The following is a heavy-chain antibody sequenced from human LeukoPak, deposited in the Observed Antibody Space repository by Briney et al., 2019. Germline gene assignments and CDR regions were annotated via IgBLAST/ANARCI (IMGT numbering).Heavy chain of an antibody. Sequence: ASVKVSCKASGYTFTSYYMHWVREAPGQGLEWMGIINPSDGSTTYAQKFQGRVTMTRDTSRSTVYMELSSLRSEDTAVYYCARHQGAGEYPFDYWGQGTLVTVSS. J-gene: IGHJ4*02. V-gene: IGHV1-46*01. CDR1: GYTFTSYY. CDR3: ARHQGAGEYPFDY. D-gene: IGHD3-16*01. CDR2: INPSDGST.